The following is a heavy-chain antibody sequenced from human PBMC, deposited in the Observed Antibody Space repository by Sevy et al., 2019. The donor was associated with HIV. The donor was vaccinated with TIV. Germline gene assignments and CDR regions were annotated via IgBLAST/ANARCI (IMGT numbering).Heavy chain of an antibody. CDR3: ARGLFDY. J-gene: IGHJ4*02. V-gene: IGHV4-61*01. Sequence: SQTLSLTCTVSGDSVSGGNYYWSWIRQPPGKGREWIGYIYYSGSTNYNPSLKSRVTISIDTSKNQFSRRLTSVTAADTAVYYCARGLFDYWGQGTLVTVSS. CDR2: IYYSGST. CDR1: GDSVSGGNYY.